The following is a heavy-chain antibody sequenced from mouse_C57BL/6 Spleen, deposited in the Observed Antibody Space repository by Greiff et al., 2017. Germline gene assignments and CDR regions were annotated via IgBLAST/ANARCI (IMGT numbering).Heavy chain of an antibody. Sequence: QVQLQQPGAELVKPGASVKMSCKASGYTFPSYWITWVKQRPGQGLEWIGDIYPGSGSTNYNEKFKSKATLTVDTSSSTAYMQLSSLTSEDSAVYYCARGTTVVDWYFDVWGTGTTVTVSS. CDR1: GYTFPSYW. J-gene: IGHJ1*03. D-gene: IGHD1-1*01. CDR3: ARGTTVVDWYFDV. V-gene: IGHV1-55*01. CDR2: IYPGSGST.